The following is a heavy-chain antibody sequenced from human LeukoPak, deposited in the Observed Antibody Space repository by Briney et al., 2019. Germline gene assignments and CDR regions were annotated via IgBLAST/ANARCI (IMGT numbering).Heavy chain of an antibody. CDR3: ARGGSSRPDY. V-gene: IGHV3-48*01. Sequence: PGGSLRLSCAASGFTFSNYGMNWVRQAPGKGLEWVSYIGSGSRTINYADSVKGRFTVSRDKAKNSLYLQMNSLRAEDTAVYYCARGGSSRPDYWGQGTLVTVSS. J-gene: IGHJ4*02. CDR2: IGSGSRTI. CDR1: GFTFSNYG.